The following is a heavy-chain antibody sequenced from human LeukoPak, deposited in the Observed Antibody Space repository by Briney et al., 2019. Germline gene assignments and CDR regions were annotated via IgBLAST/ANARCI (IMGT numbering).Heavy chain of an antibody. V-gene: IGHV3-53*01. CDR2: IYSGGST. D-gene: IGHD3-10*01. Sequence: GGPLRLSCAASGFTISNNYMNWVRQAPGKGLEWVSVIYSGGSTYYADSVKDRFSISRDNSKNTLYLQMNSLRAEDTAVYYCARGSNWFDPWGQGTLVTVSS. J-gene: IGHJ5*02. CDR1: GFTISNNY. CDR3: ARGSNWFDP.